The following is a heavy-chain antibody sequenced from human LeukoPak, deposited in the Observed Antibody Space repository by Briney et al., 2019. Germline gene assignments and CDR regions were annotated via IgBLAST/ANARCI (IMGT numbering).Heavy chain of an antibody. V-gene: IGHV3-23*01. CDR3: AKVGLLGYCSSTSCSPFDY. D-gene: IGHD2-2*01. Sequence: GGSLRLSCAASGFTFSSYAMSWVRQAPGKGLEWVSAISGSGGSTYYADSVKGRFTISRDNSKNTLYLQMNSLRAEDTAVYYCAKVGLLGYCSSTSCSPFDYWGQGALVTVSS. J-gene: IGHJ4*02. CDR2: ISGSGGST. CDR1: GFTFSSYA.